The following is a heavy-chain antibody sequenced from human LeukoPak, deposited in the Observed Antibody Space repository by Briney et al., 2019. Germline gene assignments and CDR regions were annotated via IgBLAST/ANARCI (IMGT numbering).Heavy chain of an antibody. CDR1: EFTFSSYT. CDR2: ISTTSSYI. Sequence: GGSLRLSCEASEFTFSSYTMNWVRQAPGKGLEWVSSISTTSSYIYYADSVKGRFTISRDNAKNSLYLQMNSLRAEDTAVYYCVRGAYSSSWLNFDYWGQGTLVTVSS. J-gene: IGHJ4*02. CDR3: VRGAYSSSWLNFDY. V-gene: IGHV3-21*01. D-gene: IGHD6-13*01.